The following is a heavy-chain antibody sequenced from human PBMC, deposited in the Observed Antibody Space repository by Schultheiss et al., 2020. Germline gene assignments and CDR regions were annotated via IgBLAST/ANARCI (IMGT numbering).Heavy chain of an antibody. CDR3: AREWELALFDY. J-gene: IGHJ4*02. CDR1: GGTFSSYG. V-gene: IGHV1-18*01. CDR2: ISAYNGNT. Sequence: ASVKVSCKASGGTFSSYGISWVRQAPGQGLEWMGWISAYNGNTNYAQKLQGRVTMTTDTSTSTAYMELRSLRSDDTAVYYCAREWELALFDYWGQGTLVTVSS. D-gene: IGHD1-26*01.